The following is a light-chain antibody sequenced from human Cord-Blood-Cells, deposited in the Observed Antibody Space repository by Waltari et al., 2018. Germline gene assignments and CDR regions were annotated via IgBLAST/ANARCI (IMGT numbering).Light chain of an antibody. CDR2: EGS. Sequence: QSAVTQPASVSWSPVQSITISCTGTSSDVGSYNLFSCYQQHSGKAPKLMIYEGSKPPSGVSNRCSGSKSGNTASLTISGLQAEDEADYYCCSYAGSSTFEVFGGGTKLTVL. J-gene: IGLJ2*01. CDR1: SSDVGSYNL. V-gene: IGLV2-23*03. CDR3: CSYAGSSTFEV.